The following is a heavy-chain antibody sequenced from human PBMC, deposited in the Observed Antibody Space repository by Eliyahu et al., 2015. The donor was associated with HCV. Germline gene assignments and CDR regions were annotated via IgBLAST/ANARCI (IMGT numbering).Heavy chain of an antibody. Sequence: XAWVGFIRSKXHGGTTEYAASVKGRFSILRDDFQGIVYLQMNSLKTDDTAVYYCSREKVVLTFGGVITSIFRSDYYGMDVWGPGTTVTVSS. D-gene: IGHD3-16*02. V-gene: IGHV3-49*02. J-gene: IGHJ6*02. CDR3: SREKVVLTFGGVITSIFRSDYYGMDV. CDR2: IRSKXHGGTT.